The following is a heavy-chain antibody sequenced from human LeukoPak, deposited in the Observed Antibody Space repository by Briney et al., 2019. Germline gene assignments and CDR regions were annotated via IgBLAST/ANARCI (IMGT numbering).Heavy chain of an antibody. CDR3: TAGGYGGYFDY. CDR2: IYSGDYDT. V-gene: IGHV5-51*01. D-gene: IGHD3-22*01. Sequence: GESLKISLKGSGYSFTSYWIGWVRQMPGKGLEWMRIIYSGDYDTRYSPPFQGQVTISAVKSISTAYLQGSSLKASDTAMYYGTAGGYGGYFDYWGQGTLVTVSS. CDR1: GYSFTSYW. J-gene: IGHJ4*02.